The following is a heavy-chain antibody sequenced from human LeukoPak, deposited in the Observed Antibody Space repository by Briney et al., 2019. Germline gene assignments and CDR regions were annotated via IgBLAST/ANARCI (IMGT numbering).Heavy chain of an antibody. D-gene: IGHD2-15*01. V-gene: IGHV3-7*01. CDR3: ARDGGRKDDY. Sequence: GGSLRLSCVASGFTFSHYYMSWVRQAPGQGLEWVAHTNQDGSVEFHVDSVKGRFTISRDNAKNSLYLQMNSLRADDTAVYYCARDGGRKDDYWGQGTLVTVSS. J-gene: IGHJ4*02. CDR2: TNQDGSVE. CDR1: GFTFSHYY.